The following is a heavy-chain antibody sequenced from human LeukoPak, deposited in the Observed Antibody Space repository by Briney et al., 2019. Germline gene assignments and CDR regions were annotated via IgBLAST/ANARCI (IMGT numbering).Heavy chain of an antibody. Sequence: GGSLRLSCAASGFTFSIYAMSWVRQAPGKGLEGVSAISGSRGSTYSADSVKGRFTIPRENSKNTLYLQMNSLRAEDTAVYYCAKDLGESSNYWGQGTLVTVSS. CDR1: GFTFSIYA. J-gene: IGHJ4*02. V-gene: IGHV3-23*01. D-gene: IGHD2-2*01. CDR2: ISGSRGST. CDR3: AKDLGESSNY.